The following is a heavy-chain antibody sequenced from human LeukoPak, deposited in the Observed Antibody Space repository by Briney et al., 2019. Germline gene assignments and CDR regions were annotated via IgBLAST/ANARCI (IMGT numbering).Heavy chain of an antibody. J-gene: IGHJ4*02. CDR1: GYTFTSYY. D-gene: IGHD3-22*01. V-gene: IGHV1-46*01. Sequence: ASVKVSFKASGYTFTSYYMHWVRQAPGQGLEWMGIINPSGGSTSYAQKFQGRVTMTRDTSTSTVYMELSSLRSEDTAVYYCASNYYDSSGCITPFDYWGQGTLVTVSS. CDR2: INPSGGST. CDR3: ASNYYDSSGCITPFDY.